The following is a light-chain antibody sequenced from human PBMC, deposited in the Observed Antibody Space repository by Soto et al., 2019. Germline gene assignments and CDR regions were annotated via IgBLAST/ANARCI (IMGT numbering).Light chain of an antibody. CDR3: LQYNDYPGT. Sequence: DIQMTQSPSTLSASVGDTVTITCRATQSFSRFLAWFQQKPGRAPNLLIFDASTLQSGVPSRFSGSESGTEFTLTISSLQPDDFATCYCLQYNDYPGTFGQGTKVDIK. V-gene: IGKV1-5*01. J-gene: IGKJ1*01. CDR1: QSFSRF. CDR2: DAS.